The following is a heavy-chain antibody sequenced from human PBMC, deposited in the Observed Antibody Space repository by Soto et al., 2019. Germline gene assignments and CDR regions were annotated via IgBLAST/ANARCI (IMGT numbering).Heavy chain of an antibody. Sequence: EVQLVESGGGLVKPGGSLRLSCAASGFTFIRYSVNWVRQAPGKGLEWVSSISSTTNYIYYADSMKGRFTVSRDNAKNSVYLELNSLSAEDTAVYYCARESEDLTSNLDYWGQGTLVTVSS. CDR3: ARESEDLTSNLDY. CDR1: GFTFIRYS. J-gene: IGHJ4*02. CDR2: ISSTTNYI. V-gene: IGHV3-21*01.